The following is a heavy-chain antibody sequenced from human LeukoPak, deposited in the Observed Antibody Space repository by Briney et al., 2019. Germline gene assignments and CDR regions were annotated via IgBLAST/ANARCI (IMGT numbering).Heavy chain of an antibody. CDR2: IYYSGST. V-gene: IGHV4-39*07. Sequence: PSETLSLTCTVSGGSISSSSYYWGWIRQPPGKGLEWIGSIYYSGSTNYNPSLKSRVTISVDTSKNQFSLKLSSVTAADTAVYYCARGAGGSAGGSFDYWGQGTLVTVSS. D-gene: IGHD2-8*02. CDR3: ARGAGGSAGGSFDY. CDR1: GGSISSSSYY. J-gene: IGHJ4*02.